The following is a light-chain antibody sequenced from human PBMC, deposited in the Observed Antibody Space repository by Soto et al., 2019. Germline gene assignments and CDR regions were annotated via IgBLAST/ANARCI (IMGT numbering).Light chain of an antibody. CDR3: QQRHMWPIT. Sequence: VLTHSPFTLTFPPGDRATRSFRAGQSFRGLLAWYQQKPGQAPRLLIYDAYNRATGIPPRFSGSGSGTDFTLTISSLEPEDSAVYYCQQRHMWPITSAQRARLEI. V-gene: IGKV3-11*01. CDR1: QSFRGL. J-gene: IGKJ5*01. CDR2: DAY.